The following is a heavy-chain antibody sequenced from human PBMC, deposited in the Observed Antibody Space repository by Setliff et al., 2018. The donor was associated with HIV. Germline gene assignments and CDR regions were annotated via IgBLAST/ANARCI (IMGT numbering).Heavy chain of an antibody. Sequence: GGSLRLSCAASGFTFSGSAMHWVRQASGKGLECVGRIRSKGYGSATAYAASVKGRFTISRDDSKNTAYLQMDSLKTEDTAVYYCTRHSTDPWSLLDYWGQGTLVTVSS. J-gene: IGHJ4*02. V-gene: IGHV3-73*01. D-gene: IGHD1-1*01. CDR2: IRSKGYGSAT. CDR3: TRHSTDPWSLLDY. CDR1: GFTFSGSA.